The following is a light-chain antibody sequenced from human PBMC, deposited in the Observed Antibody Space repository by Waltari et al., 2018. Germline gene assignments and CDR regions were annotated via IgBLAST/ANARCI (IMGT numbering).Light chain of an antibody. V-gene: IGLV2-14*01. CDR3: SSYTSSSTLEV. J-gene: IGLJ1*01. Sequence: QSALTQPASVSGSPGQSITISCTGTSSDVGGYNYVSWYQQHPGKAPKLMIYEVSNRPSGVSNRFSGPKSGNTASLTISGLQAEDEADYYCSSYTSSSTLEVFGTGTK. CDR1: SSDVGGYNY. CDR2: EVS.